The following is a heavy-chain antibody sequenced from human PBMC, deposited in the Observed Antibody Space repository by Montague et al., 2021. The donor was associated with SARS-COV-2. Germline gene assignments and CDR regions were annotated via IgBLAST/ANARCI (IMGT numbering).Heavy chain of an antibody. J-gene: IGHJ4*02. CDR1: GNSLSNSRYF. CDR3: ARHSGGSEVAGLDY. V-gene: IGHV4-39*01. CDR2: FYFGGKF. D-gene: IGHD6-19*01. Sequence: SETLSLTCSVSGNSLSNSRYFWGWIRQPPRTGLEWIGSFYFGGKFLYNSSLESRVTISVDTSKNQFSLQLSSVTASDTAVYYCARHSGGSEVAGLDYWGQGILVTVSS.